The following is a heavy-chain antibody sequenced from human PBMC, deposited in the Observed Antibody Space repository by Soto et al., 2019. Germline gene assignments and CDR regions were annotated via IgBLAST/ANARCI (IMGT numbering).Heavy chain of an antibody. CDR2: IDTSGTKI. V-gene: IGHV3-11*01. J-gene: IGHJ4*02. D-gene: IGHD3-3*01. CDR3: ASHYDMWSGYLSPVDY. CDR1: GYTFSDYY. Sequence: QVQLVESGGDLVKPGGSLRLSCAASGYTFSDYYMSWIRQAPGKGLEWISYIDTSGTKIYYADSVKGRFTITRDNAKNSLYLEMNSLRDEDTAVYYCASHYDMWSGYLSPVDYWGQGTLVTVFS.